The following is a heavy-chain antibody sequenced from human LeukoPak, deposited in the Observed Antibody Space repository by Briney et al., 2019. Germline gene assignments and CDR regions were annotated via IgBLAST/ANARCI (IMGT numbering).Heavy chain of an antibody. J-gene: IGHJ4*02. Sequence: PSETLSLTCTVSGASFSSTSYFWGWIRQPPGRGLEYLGNIYYSGNTYNNPSLKSRVTLSADTSKNQYSLKVTSVTAADTPVYYCARFPRSLGYFDHWGQGILVTVSP. V-gene: IGHV4-39*01. CDR3: ARFPRSLGYFDH. CDR2: IYYSGNT. D-gene: IGHD2-15*01. CDR1: GASFSSTSYF.